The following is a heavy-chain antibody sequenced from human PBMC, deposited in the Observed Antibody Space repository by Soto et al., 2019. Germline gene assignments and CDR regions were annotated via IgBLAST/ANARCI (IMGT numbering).Heavy chain of an antibody. CDR2: ISSSSSYI. CDR3: ATPAGILTGDGDAFDI. V-gene: IGHV3-21*01. CDR1: GFTFSSYS. D-gene: IGHD3-9*01. J-gene: IGHJ3*02. Sequence: GGSLRLSCAASGFTFSSYSMNWVRQAPGKGLEWVSSISSSSSYIYYADSVKGRFTISRDNAKNSLYLQMNSLRAEDTAVYYCATPAGILTGDGDAFDIWGQGTMVTVSS.